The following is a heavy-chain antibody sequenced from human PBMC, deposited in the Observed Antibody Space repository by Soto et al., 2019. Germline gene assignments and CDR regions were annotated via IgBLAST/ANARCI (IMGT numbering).Heavy chain of an antibody. CDR3: ARGFDYRWIY. CDR2: IHQRGRN. J-gene: IGHJ4*02. V-gene: IGHV4-4*02. D-gene: IGHD3-16*01. Sequence: QVLLQESGPGLVKPSGTLSLTCAVSGDSISTKYWWSWVRQPPGKGLEWIGEIHQRGRNNYIPSLKSRVTMSLDKSNNQRSLKLSSVTAADTAVYYCARGFDYRWIYWGQGTLVTVSS. CDR1: GDSISTKYW.